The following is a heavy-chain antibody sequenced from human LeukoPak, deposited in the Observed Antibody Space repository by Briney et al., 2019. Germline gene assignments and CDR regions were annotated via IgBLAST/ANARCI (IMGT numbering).Heavy chain of an antibody. CDR1: GFTISGYA. CDR2: ISGRGDAS. Sequence: GGSLRLSCAASGFTISGYAMTWVRQAPGKGLEWVSAISGRGDASYYAESVKGRFTISRDNSKSTLYLQINSLRAEDTAVYCCAKAPPDKWEYYYGMDVWGKGTTVTVSS. V-gene: IGHV3-23*01. J-gene: IGHJ6*04. CDR3: AKAPPDKWEYYYGMDV. D-gene: IGHD1-26*01.